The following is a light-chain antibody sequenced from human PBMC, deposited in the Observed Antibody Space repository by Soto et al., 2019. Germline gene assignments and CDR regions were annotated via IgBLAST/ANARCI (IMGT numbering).Light chain of an antibody. CDR1: KTDIGVYDF. V-gene: IGLV2-8*01. CDR3: KSSAGSNTYV. J-gene: IGLJ1*01. Sequence: QSALTQPPSASGSPGQSVTISCTGTKTDIGVYDFVSWYQHHPGKAPRLFIYEVVQRPSGVPDRFSGSKSGNTASLTVSGLQAADESDYFCKSSAGSNTYVFGSGTKLTVL. CDR2: EVV.